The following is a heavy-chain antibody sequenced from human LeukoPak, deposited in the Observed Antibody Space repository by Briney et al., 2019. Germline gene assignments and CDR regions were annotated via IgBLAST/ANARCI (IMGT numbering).Heavy chain of an antibody. V-gene: IGHV4-61*01. CDR3: ARAGAAAVVADY. Sequence: SETLSLTCTVSGGSISSGSYYWSWIRQPPGKGLEWIGYIYYSGSTNYNPSLKSRVTISVDTSKNQFSLKLSSVTAADTAVYYCARAGAAAVVADYWGQGTLVTVSS. CDR2: IYYSGST. D-gene: IGHD6-13*01. J-gene: IGHJ4*02. CDR1: GGSISSGSYY.